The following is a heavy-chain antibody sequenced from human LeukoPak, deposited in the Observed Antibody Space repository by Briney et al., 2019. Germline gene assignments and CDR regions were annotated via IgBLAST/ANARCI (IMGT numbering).Heavy chain of an antibody. Sequence: PSQTLSLTCTVSGGSISSGGYYWSWIRQHPGKGLEWIGYIYYSGSTYYNPSLKSRVTISVDTSKNQFSLKLSSVTAADTAVYYCARDHPGLLQYFDYWGQGTLVTVSS. CDR3: ARDHPGLLQYFDY. J-gene: IGHJ4*02. CDR1: GGSISSGGYY. CDR2: IYYSGST. V-gene: IGHV4-31*03. D-gene: IGHD2-15*01.